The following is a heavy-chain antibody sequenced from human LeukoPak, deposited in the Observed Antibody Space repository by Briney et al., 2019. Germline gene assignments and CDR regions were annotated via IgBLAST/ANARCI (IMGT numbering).Heavy chain of an antibody. Sequence: PGGSLRLSCAASGFTFSSYAMSWVRQAPGKGLEWVSAISGSGGSTYYADSVKGRFTISRDNSKNTLYLQMNSLRADDTAVYYCAKDLGFITLVREFALDAFDIWGQGTMVTVSS. D-gene: IGHD3-10*01. CDR2: ISGSGGST. CDR3: AKDLGFITLVREFALDAFDI. CDR1: GFTFSSYA. V-gene: IGHV3-23*01. J-gene: IGHJ3*02.